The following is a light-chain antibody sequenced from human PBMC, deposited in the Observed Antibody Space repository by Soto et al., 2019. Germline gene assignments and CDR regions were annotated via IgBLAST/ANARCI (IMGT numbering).Light chain of an antibody. CDR1: QSVSGRY. V-gene: IGKV3-20*01. J-gene: IGKJ1*01. CDR3: QQYGSSPRT. Sequence: EIVLTQSPGTLSLSPGERDTLSCRASQSVSGRYLAWYQQKPGQAPRLLIYGASSRATGIPDRFSGSGSGTDFTLTISRLEPEDFAVYYCQQYGSSPRTFGQGTKVDIK. CDR2: GAS.